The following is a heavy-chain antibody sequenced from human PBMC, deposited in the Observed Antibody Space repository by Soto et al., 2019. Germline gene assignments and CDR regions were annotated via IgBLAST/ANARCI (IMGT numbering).Heavy chain of an antibody. CDR3: ATSDLTSYPGLD. CDR2: ISHDGRNQ. Sequence: GSLRLSCLGSGFSFTAYGMHWVRQSPGKGLEWVAVISHDGRNQYYGESVRGRFTISRDNSNNTLFLQMNSLRIEDSALYYCATSDLTSYPGLDWGQGALVTVSS. V-gene: IGHV3-30*03. D-gene: IGHD3-16*01. CDR1: GFSFTAYG. J-gene: IGHJ4*02.